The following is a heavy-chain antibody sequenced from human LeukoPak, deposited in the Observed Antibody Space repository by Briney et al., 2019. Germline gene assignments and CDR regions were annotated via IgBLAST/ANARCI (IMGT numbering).Heavy chain of an antibody. CDR3: ASTGSITMVRGVPNWFDP. CDR2: ISSSSSYI. V-gene: IGHV3-21*01. Sequence: GGSLSLSCAASGFTFSSYSMNWVRQAPGKGLEWVSSISSSSSYIFYADSVKGRFTISRDNAKNSLYLQMNSLRAEDTAVYYCASTGSITMVRGVPNWFDPWGQGTLVTVSS. D-gene: IGHD3-10*01. CDR1: GFTFSSYS. J-gene: IGHJ5*02.